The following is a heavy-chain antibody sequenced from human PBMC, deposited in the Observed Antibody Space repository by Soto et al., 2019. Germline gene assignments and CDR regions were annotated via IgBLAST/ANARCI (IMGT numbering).Heavy chain of an antibody. Sequence: ASVKVSCKASGYTFTGYYMHWVRQAPGQGLEWMGWINPNSGGTNYVQKFQGWVTMTRDTSISTAYMELSRLRSDDTAVYYCARAYCGGDCYAFDIWGQGTMVTVSS. V-gene: IGHV1-2*04. CDR1: GYTFTGYY. D-gene: IGHD2-21*02. CDR3: ARAYCGGDCYAFDI. CDR2: INPNSGGT. J-gene: IGHJ3*02.